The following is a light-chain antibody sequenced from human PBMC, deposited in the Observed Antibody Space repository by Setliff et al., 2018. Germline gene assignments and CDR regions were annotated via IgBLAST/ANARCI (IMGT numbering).Light chain of an antibody. J-gene: IGLJ1*01. V-gene: IGLV3-21*02. Sequence: SYELTQPPSLSVAPGGTARITCGGNNIGSKSVHWYQQKPGQAPVLVVFDDGDRPSGIPERLSGSNSGDTATLTITRVEAGDEADYYCQVWDSSSDPLDVFGTGTKATV. CDR1: NIGSKS. CDR3: QVWDSSSDPLDV. CDR2: DDG.